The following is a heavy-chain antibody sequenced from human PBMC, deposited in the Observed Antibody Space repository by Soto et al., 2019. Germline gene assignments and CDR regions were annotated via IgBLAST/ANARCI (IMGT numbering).Heavy chain of an antibody. V-gene: IGHV3-30*18. Sequence: QVQLVESGGGVVQPGRSLRLSCVASGLTFSSYGMQWVRQVPGNGLEWVAVISYDGTYKHYADSVQGRVTISRDNYKNTLYLQMNSLRVEDTAMYYCAKDRPTSRSWPDHWGQGTLVTVSS. D-gene: IGHD6-13*01. CDR3: AKDRPTSRSWPDH. CDR1: GLTFSSYG. CDR2: ISYDGTYK. J-gene: IGHJ4*02.